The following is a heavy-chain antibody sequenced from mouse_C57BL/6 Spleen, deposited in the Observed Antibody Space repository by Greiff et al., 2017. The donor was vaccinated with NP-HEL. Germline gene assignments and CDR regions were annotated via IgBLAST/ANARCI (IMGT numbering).Heavy chain of an antibody. CDR1: GYTFTDYE. J-gene: IGHJ2*01. CDR3: TYYYGSSYEGNYFDY. V-gene: IGHV1-15*01. CDR2: IDPETGGT. Sequence: QVQLKQSGAELVRPGASVTLSCKASGYTFTDYEMHWVKQTPVHGLEWIGAIDPETGGTAYNQKFTGKAILTADKSSSTAYMELRSLTSEDSAVYYCTYYYGSSYEGNYFDYWGQGTTLTVSS. D-gene: IGHD1-1*01.